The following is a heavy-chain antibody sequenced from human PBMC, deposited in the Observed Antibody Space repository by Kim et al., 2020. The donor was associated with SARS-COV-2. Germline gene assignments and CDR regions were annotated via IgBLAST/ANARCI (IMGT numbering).Heavy chain of an antibody. D-gene: IGHD1-1*01. J-gene: IGHJ4*02. CDR1: GYNFNDNT. CDR3: AVSFGSMNNNWFYYFDF. CDR2: IKPGNGDT. V-gene: IGHV1-3*01. Sequence: ASVTVSCKASGYNFNDNTIHWVRQTPGQSLEWMGWIKPGNGDTKYSHEFQGRVTITRDTSASTAYIDLSSLRSEDTAVYYCAVSFGSMNNNWFYYFDFWGQGTLVTVSS.